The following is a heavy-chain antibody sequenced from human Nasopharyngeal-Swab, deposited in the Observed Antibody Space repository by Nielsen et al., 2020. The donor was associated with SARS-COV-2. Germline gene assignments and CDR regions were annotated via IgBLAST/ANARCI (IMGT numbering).Heavy chain of an antibody. CDR3: ARVGDLAAAGTHFDY. J-gene: IGHJ4*02. CDR1: GFTFDEAA. Sequence: SLKISCAASGFTFDEAAMHWVRQAPGKGLEWVSGISWNGGNIGYADSVKGRFTISRDNAKNSLYLEMNSLRAEDTALHHCARVGDLAAAGTHFDYWGQGTLVTVSS. CDR2: ISWNGGNI. D-gene: IGHD6-13*01. V-gene: IGHV3-9*01.